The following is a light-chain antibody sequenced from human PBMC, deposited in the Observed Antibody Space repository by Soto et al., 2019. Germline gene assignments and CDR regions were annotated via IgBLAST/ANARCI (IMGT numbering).Light chain of an antibody. CDR1: QSISTW. Sequence: DIQMTQSPSTLSASVGDRVTITCRASQSISTWLAWYQQKPGKAPQLLIYGASSLESGVPARFSGSGSGTEFTRTITSLPPDDFATYYCQQYDSYWTSGQGTKVEIK. CDR3: QQYDSYWT. V-gene: IGKV1-5*03. J-gene: IGKJ1*01. CDR2: GAS.